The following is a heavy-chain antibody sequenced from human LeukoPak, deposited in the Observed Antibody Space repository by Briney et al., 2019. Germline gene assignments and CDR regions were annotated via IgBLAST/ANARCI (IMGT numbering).Heavy chain of an antibody. CDR3: ARPIWSWSDDAFDI. CDR2: IYHNGST. Sequence: SETLSLTCTVSGYSISSGYYWGWIRQPPGKGLEWIGEIYHNGSTNYNPSLKSRVTISVDTSKNQFSLKLSSVTAADTAVYYCARPIWSWSDDAFDIWGQGTMVTVSS. V-gene: IGHV4-38-2*02. D-gene: IGHD3-3*01. CDR1: GYSISSGYY. J-gene: IGHJ3*02.